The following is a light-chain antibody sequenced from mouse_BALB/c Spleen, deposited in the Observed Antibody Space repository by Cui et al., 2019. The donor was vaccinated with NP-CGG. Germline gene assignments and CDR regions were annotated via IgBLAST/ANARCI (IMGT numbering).Light chain of an antibody. CDR1: IGAGTTSNY. Sequence: HAVVTHVSALTTSPGETVTLTCRSSIGAGTTSNYANWVQEKPDHLFTGLIGGTNNRAPGVPARFSGSLIGDKAALTITGAQTEDEAIYFCALWYSNHWVFGGGTKLTVL. CDR2: GTN. J-gene: IGLJ1*01. CDR3: ALWYSNHWV. V-gene: IGLV1*01.